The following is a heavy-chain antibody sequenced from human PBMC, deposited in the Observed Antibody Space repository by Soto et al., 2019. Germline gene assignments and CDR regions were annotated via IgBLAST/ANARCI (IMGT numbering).Heavy chain of an antibody. CDR1: GAIVSAKY. Sequence: EVQLVESGGALVQPGGSLRLSCEVSGAIVSAKYMSWVRQAPGKGLEWVASLYSGGSRHFADSVKNRFNISSDKSKNMVYLQMNSLRVDDTAVYYCARDLSTVNGFAYWGQGTLVTVSS. D-gene: IGHD4-17*01. J-gene: IGHJ4*02. V-gene: IGHV3-66*01. CDR3: ARDLSTVNGFAY. CDR2: LYSGGSR.